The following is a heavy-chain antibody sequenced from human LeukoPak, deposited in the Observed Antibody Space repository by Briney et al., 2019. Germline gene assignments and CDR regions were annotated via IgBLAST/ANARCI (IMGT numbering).Heavy chain of an antibody. Sequence: AXVKVSFTFTGYTLTDLSRNWVRQAPGKGLEWMGGFDPEDGETIYAQKFQGRVTMTEDTSTDTAYMELSSLRSEDTAVYYCATDTWGGIRYDYWGQGTLVTVSS. CDR2: FDPEDGET. CDR3: ATDTWGGIRYDY. V-gene: IGHV1-24*01. D-gene: IGHD3-16*02. CDR1: GYTLTDLS. J-gene: IGHJ4*02.